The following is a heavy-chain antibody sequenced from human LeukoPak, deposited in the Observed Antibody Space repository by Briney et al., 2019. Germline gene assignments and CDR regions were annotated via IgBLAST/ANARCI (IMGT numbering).Heavy chain of an antibody. J-gene: IGHJ3*02. CDR3: ARGPYSYDSSGAFDI. CDR1: GGSISSSNW. CDR2: ISSSGST. D-gene: IGHD3-22*01. V-gene: IGHV4-4*02. Sequence: SETLSLTCAVSGGSISSSNWWSWVRQPPGKGLEWIGRISSSGSTNYNPSLKSRVTISVDTSKNQFSLKLSSVTAADTAVYFCARGPYSYDSSGAFDIWGQGTMVTVSS.